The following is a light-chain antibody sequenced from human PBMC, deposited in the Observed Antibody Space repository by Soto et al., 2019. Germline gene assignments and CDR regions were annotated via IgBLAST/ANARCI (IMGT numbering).Light chain of an antibody. CDR3: QQYNNWPST. CDR2: GAS. V-gene: IGKV3-15*01. CDR1: QSFSTS. Sequence: EIVMTQSAAALSVSPGERATLSCRASQSFSTSLAWYQQKPGQAPRLLIYGASTRATGIPARFSGSGSGTEFTLTISSLQSEDFAVYYCQQYNNWPSTFGQGTKVDIK. J-gene: IGKJ1*01.